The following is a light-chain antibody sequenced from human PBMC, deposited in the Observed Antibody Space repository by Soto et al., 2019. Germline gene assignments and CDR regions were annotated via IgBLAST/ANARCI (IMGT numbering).Light chain of an antibody. Sequence: ETVMTQSPATLSASPGERVTLSCRASQSAISNLTWIQHKPGPPPRLIIHHAPTRATGVPDRFGGRGSGRQLTLAIGSLQSEDFVVYYCQQRSNWPLTWTFGQGTKVDIK. CDR1: QSAISN. CDR2: HAP. CDR3: QQRSNWPLTWT. V-gene: IGKV3D-15*01. J-gene: IGKJ1*01.